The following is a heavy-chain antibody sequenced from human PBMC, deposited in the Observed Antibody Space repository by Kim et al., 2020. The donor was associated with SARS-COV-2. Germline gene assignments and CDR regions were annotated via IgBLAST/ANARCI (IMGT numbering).Heavy chain of an antibody. J-gene: IGHJ5*02. V-gene: IGHV4-39*07. CDR3: ARDREQLVGGGNWFDP. Sequence: SETLSLTCTVSGVSISSSSYYWGWIRQPPGKGLEWIGSIYYSGSTYYNPSLKSRVTISVDTSKNQFSLKLSSVTAADTAVYYCARDREQLVGGGNWFDPWGQGTLVTVSS. D-gene: IGHD6-13*01. CDR1: GVSISSSSYY. CDR2: IYYSGST.